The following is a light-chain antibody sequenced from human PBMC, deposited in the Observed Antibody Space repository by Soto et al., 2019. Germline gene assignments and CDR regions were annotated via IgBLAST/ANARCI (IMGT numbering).Light chain of an antibody. Sequence: EIVLTQSPGTLSLSPGERATLSCRASQSVSSSNLAWYQQKPGQAPRLLIYGASSRATGIPDRFSGSGSGTDFTLTISRLEPEDFAVYYCQQYGSSPWTFGQGTKGEIK. J-gene: IGKJ1*01. V-gene: IGKV3-20*01. CDR3: QQYGSSPWT. CDR1: QSVSSSN. CDR2: GAS.